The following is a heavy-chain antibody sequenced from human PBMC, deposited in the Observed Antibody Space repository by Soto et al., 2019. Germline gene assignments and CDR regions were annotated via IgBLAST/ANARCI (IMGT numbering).Heavy chain of an antibody. Sequence: ETLSLTCNVSGGSISNYYWTWVRQSPEKGLEWIGYMYYNGNINYNPSLKSRVTISIDTSKNQFSLTLKSVTAADTAVYYCASGGNWFDPWGQGTLVTVSS. J-gene: IGHJ5*02. D-gene: IGHD3-16*01. CDR2: MYYNGNI. CDR3: ASGGNWFDP. CDR1: GGSISNYY. V-gene: IGHV4-59*01.